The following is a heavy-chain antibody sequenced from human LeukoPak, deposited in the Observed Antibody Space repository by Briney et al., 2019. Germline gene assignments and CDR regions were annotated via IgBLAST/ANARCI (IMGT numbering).Heavy chain of an antibody. J-gene: IGHJ4*02. Sequence: PGGSLRLSCAASGFTFSSYGMHWVRQAPGKGLEWVAVISYDGSNEYYADSVKGRFTISRDNSKNTLYLQMNSLRAEDTAVYYCASTLSSSWYFVYWGQGTLVTVSS. V-gene: IGHV3-30*03. CDR2: ISYDGSNE. CDR3: ASTLSSSWYFVY. D-gene: IGHD6-13*01. CDR1: GFTFSSYG.